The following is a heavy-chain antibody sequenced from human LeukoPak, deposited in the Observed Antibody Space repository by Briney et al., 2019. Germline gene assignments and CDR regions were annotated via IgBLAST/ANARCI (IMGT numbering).Heavy chain of an antibody. CDR2: IIPIPNIV. V-gene: IGHV1-69*04. D-gene: IGHD2-21*01. J-gene: IGHJ4*02. CDR3: TRCGGDCQYFDY. CDR1: GGTFNNYA. Sequence: GASVKVSCKASGGTFNNYAFSWVRQAPGQGLEWMGRIIPIPNIVNYAQKFQGRVTITADKSTSTAYMELSSLRSEDTAVYYCTRCGGDCQYFDYWGQGTLVTVSS.